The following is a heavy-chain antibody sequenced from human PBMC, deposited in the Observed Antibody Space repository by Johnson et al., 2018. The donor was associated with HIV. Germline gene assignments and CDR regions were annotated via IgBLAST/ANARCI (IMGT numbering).Heavy chain of an antibody. CDR1: GFTSSYYD. D-gene: IGHD6-25*01. CDR2: IRYDGSNK. Sequence: QVQLVESGGGVVQPGGSLRLSCAASGFTSSYYDMHWVRQGPGKGLQWVAFIRYDGSNKYYADSVKGRFTVSRDNSKNTLYLQMNSLRAEDTAVYYCALKAAFNDAFDIWGQGTMVTVSS. J-gene: IGHJ3*02. CDR3: ALKAAFNDAFDI. V-gene: IGHV3-30*02.